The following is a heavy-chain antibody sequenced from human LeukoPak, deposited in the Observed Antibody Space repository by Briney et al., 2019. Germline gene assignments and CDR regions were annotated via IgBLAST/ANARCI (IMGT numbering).Heavy chain of an antibody. V-gene: IGHV3-7*05. CDR2: IKQDGSEK. D-gene: IGHD2-8*01. CDR3: ARARAAYCSNGVCCHFDY. J-gene: IGHJ4*02. CDR1: GFILSSYW. Sequence: GGSLRLSCAASGFILSSYWMTWVRQAPGRGLERLANIKQDGSEKYYVDSVKGRFTISRDNAKNSLYLQMNSLRAEDTAVYYCARARAAYCSNGVCCHFDYWGQGTLVTVSS.